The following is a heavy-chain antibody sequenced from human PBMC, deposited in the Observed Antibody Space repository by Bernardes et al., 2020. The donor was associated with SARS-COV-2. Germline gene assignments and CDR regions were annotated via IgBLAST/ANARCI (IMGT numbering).Heavy chain of an antibody. CDR3: ARGYYYDSSGYKEDYYYYGMDV. Sequence: SETLSLTCAVYGGSFSGYYWSWIRQPPGKGLEWIGEINHSGSTNYNPSLKSRVTISVDTSKNQFSLKLSSVTAADTAVYYCARGYYYDSSGYKEDYYYYGMDVRGQGTTVTVSS. J-gene: IGHJ6*02. V-gene: IGHV4-34*01. D-gene: IGHD3-22*01. CDR2: INHSGST. CDR1: GGSFSGYY.